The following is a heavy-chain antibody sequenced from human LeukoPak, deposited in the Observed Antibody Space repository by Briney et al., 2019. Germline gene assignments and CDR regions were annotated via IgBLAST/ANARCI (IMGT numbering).Heavy chain of an antibody. CDR3: ARVEGGYYYDSSGYLQDFDY. CDR2: ISDYNGNT. CDR1: GYTFTSYG. D-gene: IGHD3-22*01. V-gene: IGHV1-18*01. J-gene: IGHJ4*02. Sequence: PLASVNVSCKASGYTFTSYGISWVRQAPGQGVEGMGWISDYNGNTNYAQKLQGRVTMTTDTSTSTAYMELRSLRSDDTAVYYCARVEGGYYYDSSGYLQDFDYWGQGTLVTVSS.